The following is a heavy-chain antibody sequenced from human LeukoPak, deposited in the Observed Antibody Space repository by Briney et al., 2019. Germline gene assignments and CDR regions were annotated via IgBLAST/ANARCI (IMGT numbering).Heavy chain of an antibody. CDR1: GVSITDYY. V-gene: IGHV4-4*07. D-gene: IGHD5-18*01. Sequence: SETLSLTCTVSGVSITDYYWGWIRQSAGKGLDYIGRIYSSSGTTNYNPSLKSRVTMSVDTSKNQISLKLSSVTAADTAVYYCARDRLRGTAMDIWGQGTLVTVSS. CDR2: IYSSSGTT. CDR3: ARDRLRGTAMDI. J-gene: IGHJ4*02.